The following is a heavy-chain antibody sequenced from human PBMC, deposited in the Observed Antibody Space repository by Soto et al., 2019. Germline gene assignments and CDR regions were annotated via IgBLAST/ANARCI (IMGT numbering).Heavy chain of an antibody. CDR2: IKSKTDGGTT. CDR1: GFTFSNAW. Sequence: EVQLVESGGGLVKPGGSLRLSCAASGFTFSNAWLSWVRQAPGKGLEWVGRIKSKTDGGTTDYTAPVKGRFTISRDDSKNTLYLQMNSLKTEDTAVCYCPTGSTSTKNYWGQGTLVTVSS. D-gene: IGHD6-6*01. V-gene: IGHV3-15*01. J-gene: IGHJ4*02. CDR3: PTGSTSTKNY.